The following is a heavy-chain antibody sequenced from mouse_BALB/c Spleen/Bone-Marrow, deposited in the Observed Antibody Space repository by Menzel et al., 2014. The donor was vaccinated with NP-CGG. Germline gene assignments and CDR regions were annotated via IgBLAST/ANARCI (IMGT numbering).Heavy chain of an antibody. J-gene: IGHJ2*02. CDR3: ARGRTTVVSDY. D-gene: IGHD1-1*01. CDR2: IGPSDSYT. Sequence: VQLQQSGAEVVKPGASVKVSCKASGYTFTNYWTQWVKQRPGQGLEWIGEIGPSDSYTNYNQDFKGKATLTVDKSSSTAYMQLSSLTSEDSAVYYCARGRTTVVSDYWGQGTSLTASS. V-gene: IGHV1-69*02. CDR1: GYTFTNYW.